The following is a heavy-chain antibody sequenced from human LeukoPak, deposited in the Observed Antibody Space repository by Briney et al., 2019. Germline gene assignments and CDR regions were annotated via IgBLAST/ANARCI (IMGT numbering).Heavy chain of an antibody. CDR1: GYTFTGYY. CDR2: INPNSGGT. CDR3: ARAQQLVPGLNYYYYGMDV. D-gene: IGHD6-13*01. V-gene: IGHV1-2*02. Sequence: GASVKVSCKASGYTFTGYYMHWVRQAPGQGLEWMGWINPNSGGTNYAQKFQGRVTMTRGTSISTAYMELSRLRSDDTAVYYCARAQQLVPGLNYYYYGMDVWGQGTTVTVSS. J-gene: IGHJ6*02.